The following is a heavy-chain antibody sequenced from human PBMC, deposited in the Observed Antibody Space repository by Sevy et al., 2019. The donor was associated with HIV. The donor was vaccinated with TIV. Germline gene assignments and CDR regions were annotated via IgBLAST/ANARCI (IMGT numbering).Heavy chain of an antibody. CDR1: GFTFSSYS. Sequence: LRLSCAASGFTFSSYSMNWVRQAPGKGLEWIGYIYYSGSTYYNPSLKSRVTISVDTSKNQFSLKLSSVTAADTAVYYCARQVAASTYYWSGLGYYFDYWGQGTLVTVSS. V-gene: IGHV4-30-4*08. CDR3: ARQVAASTYYWSGLGYYFDY. CDR2: IYYSGST. D-gene: IGHD3-3*01. J-gene: IGHJ4*02.